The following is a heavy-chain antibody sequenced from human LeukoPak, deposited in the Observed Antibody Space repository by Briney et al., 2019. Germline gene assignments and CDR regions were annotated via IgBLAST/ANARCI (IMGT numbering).Heavy chain of an antibody. CDR1: GFTFSSYA. Sequence: GGSLRLSCAASGFTFSSYAMSWVRQAPGKGLEWVSAISGSGGSTYYADPVKGRFTISRDNSKNTLYLQMNSLRAEDTAVYYCAKGQGGYENHNWFDPWGQGTLATVS. V-gene: IGHV3-23*01. D-gene: IGHD5-12*01. CDR2: ISGSGGST. CDR3: AKGQGGYENHNWFDP. J-gene: IGHJ5*02.